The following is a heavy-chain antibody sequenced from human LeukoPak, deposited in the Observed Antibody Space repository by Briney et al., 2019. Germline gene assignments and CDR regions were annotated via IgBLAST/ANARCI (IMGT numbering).Heavy chain of an antibody. CDR1: GYSFKSYW. J-gene: IGHJ6*02. CDR2: IYPGDSDT. D-gene: IGHD6-19*01. Sequence: GESLKIFWKGSGYSFKSYWFGWGRQIPGKGLGLVGIIYPGDSDTKYSPSFQGQVNISADKPISTAYLQWSSLKASHTAMYYCARRRAVAGTYYGMDVWGQGTTVTVSS. CDR3: ARRRAVAGTYYGMDV. V-gene: IGHV5-51*01.